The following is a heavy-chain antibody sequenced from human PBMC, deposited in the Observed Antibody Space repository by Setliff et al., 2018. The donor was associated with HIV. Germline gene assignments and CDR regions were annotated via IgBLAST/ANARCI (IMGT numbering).Heavy chain of an antibody. J-gene: IGHJ4*02. CDR2: INHSGST. CDR3: AGGPGTTSIDY. Sequence: PSETLSLTCAAKGGSFSGYYWSWIRQSPGKGLEWIGEINHSGSTNYNMSLWSRVTISLDASRNQFSLELISVTAADTAVYYCAGGPGTTSIDYRAQGTLVTVSS. V-gene: IGHV4-34*01. D-gene: IGHD1-26*01. CDR1: GGSFSGYY.